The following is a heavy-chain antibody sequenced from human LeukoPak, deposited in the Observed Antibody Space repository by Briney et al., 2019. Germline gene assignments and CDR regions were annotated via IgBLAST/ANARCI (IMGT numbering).Heavy chain of an antibody. Sequence: GGSLRVSCAASGFTFSSDWMSWVRQAPGKGLEWVANLNQGGGGKYYVDAVKGRFTISRDNAKNLLYLQMNSLRVEDTAVYYCARDTRDRKSDYWGQGTLVTVSS. D-gene: IGHD2-2*01. CDR2: LNQGGGGK. J-gene: IGHJ4*02. CDR1: GFTFSSDW. V-gene: IGHV3-7*01. CDR3: ARDTRDRKSDY.